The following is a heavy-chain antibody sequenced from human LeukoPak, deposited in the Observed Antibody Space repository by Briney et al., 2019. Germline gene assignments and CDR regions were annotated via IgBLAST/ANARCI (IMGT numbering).Heavy chain of an antibody. V-gene: IGHV3-66*01. CDR1: ESIVSGNY. CDR2: IYTGGGT. D-gene: IGHD3-3*01. CDR3: ARVGITIFGEAYGMDV. J-gene: IGHJ6*02. Sequence: QPGGSLRLSCAASESIVSGNYMTWVRQAPGKGLEWLSVIYTGGGTYYADSVKGRFTISRDNSKNTLYLQMNSLRAEDTAVYYCARVGITIFGEAYGMDVWGQGTTVTVSS.